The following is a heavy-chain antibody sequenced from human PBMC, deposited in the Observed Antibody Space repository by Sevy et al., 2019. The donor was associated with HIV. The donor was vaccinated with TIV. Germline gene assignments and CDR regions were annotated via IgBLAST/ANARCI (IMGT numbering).Heavy chain of an antibody. CDR3: TTKSDFWSGYQYFDL. V-gene: IGHV3-15*01. CDR2: IKGKTDGGTT. Sequence: GGSLRLSCATSGLTFSRPWMTWVRQAPGKGLEWVGRIKGKTDGGTTDYAAPVKGRFTISRDESKNTVYLQINSLKTEDTAVYYCTTKSDFWSGYQYFDLWGRGTLVTVSS. D-gene: IGHD3-3*01. J-gene: IGHJ2*01. CDR1: GLTFSRPW.